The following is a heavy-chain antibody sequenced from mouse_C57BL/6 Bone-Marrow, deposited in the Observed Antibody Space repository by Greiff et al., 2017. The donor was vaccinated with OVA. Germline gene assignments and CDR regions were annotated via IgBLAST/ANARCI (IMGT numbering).Heavy chain of an antibody. D-gene: IGHD2-5*01. J-gene: IGHJ3*01. V-gene: IGHV3-8*01. CDR3: TRSDSNGPAY. CDR2: ISYSGST. CDR1: GYSFTSDY. Sequence: EVKLVESGPGLAKPSQTLSLSCSVTGYSFTSDYWNWIRKFPGNKLEYMGYISYSGSTYYYPSLKSRISITRDTSKNQYYLQLNAVTAEDTATYCCTRSDSNGPAYWGQGTLVTVSA.